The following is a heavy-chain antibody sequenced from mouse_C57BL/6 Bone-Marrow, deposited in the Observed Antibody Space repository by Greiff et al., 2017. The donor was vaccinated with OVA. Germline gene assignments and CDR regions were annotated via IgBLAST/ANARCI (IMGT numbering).Heavy chain of an antibody. D-gene: IGHD1-1*01. CDR3: ARLRRYYFDY. CDR2: IHPNSGST. CDR1: GYTFTSYW. Sequence: VQGVESGAELVKPGASVKLSCKASGYTFTSYWMHWVKQRPGQGLEWIGMIHPNSGSTNYNEKFKSKATLTVDKSSSTAYMQLSSLTSEDSAVYYCARLRRYYFDYWGQGTTLTVSS. V-gene: IGHV1-64*01. J-gene: IGHJ2*01.